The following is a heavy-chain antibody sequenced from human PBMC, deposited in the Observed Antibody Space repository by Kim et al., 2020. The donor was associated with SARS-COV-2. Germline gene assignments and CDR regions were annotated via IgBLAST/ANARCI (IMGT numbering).Heavy chain of an antibody. CDR1: GYTFTGYY. CDR2: INPNSGGT. D-gene: IGHD5-18*01. CDR3: ARSHMWIQLWSSPPGNLNYYYGMDV. Sequence: ASVKVSCKASGYTFTGYYMHWVRQAPGQGLEWMGWINPNSGGTNYAQKFQGWVTITRDTSISTAYMELSRLRSDDTAVYYCARSHMWIQLWSSPPGNLNYYYGMDVWGQGTTVTVSS. V-gene: IGHV1-2*04. J-gene: IGHJ6*02.